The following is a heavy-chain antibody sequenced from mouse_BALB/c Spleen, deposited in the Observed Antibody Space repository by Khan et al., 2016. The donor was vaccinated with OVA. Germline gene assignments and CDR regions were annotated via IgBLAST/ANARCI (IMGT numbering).Heavy chain of an antibody. CDR1: GFSLTSYG. CDR3: ARWIDGYSSLDAMEY. J-gene: IGHJ4*01. CDR2: IWSDGST. V-gene: IGHV2-6*02. Sequence: VQLQESGPGLVAPSQSLSITCTVSGFSLTSYGVPWVRQPPGKGLEWLVVIWSDGSTNYNSVLKSRLSISKDNSKSQVFLKMNSLQTDDTAIYYCARWIDGYSSLDAMEYWGQGTSGTVSS. D-gene: IGHD2-3*01.